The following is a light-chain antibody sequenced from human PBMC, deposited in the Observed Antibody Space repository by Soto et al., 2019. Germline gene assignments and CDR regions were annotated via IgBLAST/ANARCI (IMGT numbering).Light chain of an antibody. Sequence: EIVMTQSPATLSVSPGERTTLSCRASQSVSANLAWYQQKPGQAPRLLIFGASTRPIGSPARFSGSGSGTEFTLTISSLQSEDSAVYYCQQYNNWPSTFGQGTKLEIK. J-gene: IGKJ2*01. CDR1: QSVSAN. V-gene: IGKV3-15*01. CDR3: QQYNNWPST. CDR2: GAS.